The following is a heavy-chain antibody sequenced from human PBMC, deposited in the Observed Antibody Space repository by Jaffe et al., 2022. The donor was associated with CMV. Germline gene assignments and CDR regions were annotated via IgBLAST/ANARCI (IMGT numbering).Heavy chain of an antibody. V-gene: IGHV5-51*01. CDR2: IYPGDSET. J-gene: IGHJ4*02. CDR3: ARHKINSGVFPTYVDY. D-gene: IGHD3-10*01. CDR1: GYSFSGYW. Sequence: EVQLVQSRAEVKKSGESLKISCKGSGYSFSGYWIGWVRQMPGKGLEWMGIIYPGDSETRYSPSFQGQVTISADKSTSTAYLQWSTLKASDTAIYYCARHKINSGVFPTYVDYWGQGTLVTVSS.